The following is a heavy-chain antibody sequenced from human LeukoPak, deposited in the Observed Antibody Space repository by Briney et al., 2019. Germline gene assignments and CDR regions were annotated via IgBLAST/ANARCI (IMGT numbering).Heavy chain of an antibody. Sequence: PGGSLRLSCAASGFTFSSYWMSWVRQAPGKGLEWVANIKQDGSEKYYVDSVKGRFTISRDNAKNSLYLQMNSLRAEDTAVYYCARGPRYCSSTSCYFDYYYGMDVWGQGTTVTVSS. D-gene: IGHD2-2*01. CDR1: GFTFSSYW. J-gene: IGHJ6*02. CDR3: ARGPRYCSSTSCYFDYYYGMDV. CDR2: IKQDGSEK. V-gene: IGHV3-7*01.